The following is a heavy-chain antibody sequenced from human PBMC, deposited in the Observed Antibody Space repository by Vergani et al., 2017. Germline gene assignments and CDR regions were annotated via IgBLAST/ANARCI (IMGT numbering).Heavy chain of an antibody. CDR2: ISSSSSTI. CDR3: ARSGMQQQLVRYYVDY. CDR1: GFTFSSYS. J-gene: IGHJ4*02. V-gene: IGHV3-48*01. Sequence: EVQLVESGGGLVQPGGSLRLSCAASGFTFSSYSMNWVRQAPGKGLEWVSYISSSSSTIYYADSVKGRFTISRDNAKNSLYLQMNSLRAEDTAVYYCARSGMQQQLVRYYVDYWGQGTLVTVSS. D-gene: IGHD6-13*01.